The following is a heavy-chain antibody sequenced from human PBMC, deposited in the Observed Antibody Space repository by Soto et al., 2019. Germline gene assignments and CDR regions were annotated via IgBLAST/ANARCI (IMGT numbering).Heavy chain of an antibody. V-gene: IGHV1-69*12. Sequence: VQLVQSGAEVKKPGSSVKVSCKASGGAFNNFAITWVRQAPGQGLEWLGAIIPFFSAPNYAQKLQGRVTITADESTSTSYMELNSLRSDDTAVYYCARDRVMRGNSYYYGMDVWGQGTTVTVSS. CDR2: IIPFFSAP. D-gene: IGHD2-21*01. CDR1: GGAFNNFA. CDR3: ARDRVMRGNSYYYGMDV. J-gene: IGHJ6*02.